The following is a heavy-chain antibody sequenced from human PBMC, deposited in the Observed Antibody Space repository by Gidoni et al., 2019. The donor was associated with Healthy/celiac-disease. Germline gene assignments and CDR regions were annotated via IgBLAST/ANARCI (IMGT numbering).Heavy chain of an antibody. Sequence: QVQLVQSGAEVKKPGSSVKVSCKASGGTFSSYAISWVRQAPGQGLEWMGGIIPIFGTANYAQKFQGRVTITADESTSTAYMELSSLRSEDTAVYYCARDFRGSAQVDYYYGMDVWGQGTTVTVSS. V-gene: IGHV1-69*01. J-gene: IGHJ6*02. CDR2: IIPIFGTA. CDR1: GGTFSSYA. D-gene: IGHD6-6*01. CDR3: ARDFRGSAQVDYYYGMDV.